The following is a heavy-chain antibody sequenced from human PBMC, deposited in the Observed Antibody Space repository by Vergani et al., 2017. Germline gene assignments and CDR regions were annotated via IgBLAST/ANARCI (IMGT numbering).Heavy chain of an antibody. Sequence: EVHLVESGGGVVQPGGSLRLSCAASGFTFDDYAMHWVRQAPGKGLEWVSLLSGDGGRTYYADSVKGRFTISRDNSKNSLYLQMNSLRSEDTALYYCAKDKGGSIYYYYGMDVWGQGTTVTGS. CDR2: LSGDGGRT. CDR1: GFTFDDYA. CDR3: AKDKGGSIYYYYGMDV. V-gene: IGHV3-43*02. J-gene: IGHJ6*02. D-gene: IGHD1-26*01.